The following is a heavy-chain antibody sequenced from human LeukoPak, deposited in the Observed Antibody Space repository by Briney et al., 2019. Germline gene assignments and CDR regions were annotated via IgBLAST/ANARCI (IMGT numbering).Heavy chain of an antibody. CDR1: GVSFSGYY. CDR2: INHSGST. V-gene: IGHV4-34*01. CDR3: AINFDY. J-gene: IGHJ4*02. D-gene: IGHD1-14*01. Sequence: SETPSLTCAVYGVSFSGYYWSWIRQPPGKGLEWIGEINHSGSTYYNPSLKSRVTISVDTSKNQFSLKLSSVTAADAAVYYCAINFDYWGQGTLVTVSS.